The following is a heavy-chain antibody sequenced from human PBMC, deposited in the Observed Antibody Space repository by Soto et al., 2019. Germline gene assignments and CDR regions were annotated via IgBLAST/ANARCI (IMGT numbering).Heavy chain of an antibody. D-gene: IGHD3-9*01. V-gene: IGHV4-39*01. CDR2: IYYSGST. J-gene: IGHJ4*02. CDR1: GGSISSSSYY. Sequence: SETLALTCTFSGGSISSSSYYWGWILQPPGKGLEWIGSIYYSGSTYYNPSLKSRVTISVDTSKNQFSLKLSSVTAADTAVYYCAVGNYEILTGYYKQFDYWGQGTLVTVSS. CDR3: AVGNYEILTGYYKQFDY.